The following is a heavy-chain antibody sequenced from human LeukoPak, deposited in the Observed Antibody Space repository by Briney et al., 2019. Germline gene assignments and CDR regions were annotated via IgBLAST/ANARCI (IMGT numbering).Heavy chain of an antibody. CDR1: GFTFSSYA. CDR2: ISGSGGGGRT. CDR3: ARVHYPHSGSYDGDY. V-gene: IGHV3-23*01. J-gene: IGHJ4*02. Sequence: GGSLRLSCAASGFTFSSYAMSWVRQPPGKGLEWVSAISGSGGGGRTYYADSVKGRFTISRDNAKNSLYLQMNSLRAEDTAGYYCARVHYPHSGSYDGDYWGQGTLVTVSS. D-gene: IGHD1-26*01.